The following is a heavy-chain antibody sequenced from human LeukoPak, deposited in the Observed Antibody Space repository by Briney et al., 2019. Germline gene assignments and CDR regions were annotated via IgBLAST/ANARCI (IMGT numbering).Heavy chain of an antibody. CDR1: GFSFSTYA. V-gene: IGHV3-23*01. CDR3: AKDVASSAWYYFEY. CDR2: ISGTGGST. Sequence: GGSLRLSCAASGFSFSTYATNWVRQAPGKGLEWVSTISGTGGSTYYADSLKGRFTISRDNSKNTLYLEMNSLKAEDTAIYYCAKDVASSAWYYFEYWGQGTLVTVSS. D-gene: IGHD6-19*01. J-gene: IGHJ4*02.